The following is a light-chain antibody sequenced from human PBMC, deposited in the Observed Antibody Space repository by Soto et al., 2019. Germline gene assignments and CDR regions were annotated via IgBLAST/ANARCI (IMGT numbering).Light chain of an antibody. CDR2: DNN. V-gene: IGLV1-51*01. J-gene: IGLJ2*01. Sequence: QSVLTQPPSVSAAPGQKVTISCSGSSNNIGNNYVSCYQQLPGTAPKLLIYDNNKRPSGIPDRFSGSKSGTSATLGITGLQTGDEADYYCGTWDSSLSDVVFGGGTKLTVL. CDR1: SNNIGNNY. CDR3: GTWDSSLSDVV.